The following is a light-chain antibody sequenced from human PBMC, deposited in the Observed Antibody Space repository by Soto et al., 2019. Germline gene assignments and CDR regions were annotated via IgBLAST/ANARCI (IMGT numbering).Light chain of an antibody. CDR2: DAS. Sequence: EIVLTQSPATLSLSPCERATLSFRASQSVSSYLAWYQQKPGQAPRLLIYDASNRATGIPARFSGSGSGTDFTLTISDLEPEDFAVYYCQQYHNWPITFGQGTRLEIK. V-gene: IGKV3-11*01. CDR1: QSVSSY. CDR3: QQYHNWPIT. J-gene: IGKJ5*01.